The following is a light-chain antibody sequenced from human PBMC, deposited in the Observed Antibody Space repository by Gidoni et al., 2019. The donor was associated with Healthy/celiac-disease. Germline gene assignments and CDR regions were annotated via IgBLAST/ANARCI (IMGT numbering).Light chain of an antibody. CDR2: AAS. Sequence: MIQSPSSLSASVGDRVTITCRASQSISSYLNWYQQKPGKAPKLLIYAASSLQSGVPSRFSGSGSGTDFTLTISSLQPEDFATYYCQQNYSTPWTFGQXTKVEIK. J-gene: IGKJ1*01. V-gene: IGKV1-39*01. CDR1: QSISSY. CDR3: QQNYSTPWT.